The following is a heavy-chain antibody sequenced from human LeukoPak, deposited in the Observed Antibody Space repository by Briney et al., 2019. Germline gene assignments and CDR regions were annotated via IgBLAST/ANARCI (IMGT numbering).Heavy chain of an antibody. CDR3: AKEGVGAAIDY. J-gene: IGHJ4*02. D-gene: IGHD1-26*01. V-gene: IGHV3-30*18. CDR1: GFTFSSYG. Sequence: GRSLRLSCAASGFTFSSYGMHWVRQAPGKGLEWVAVISYDGSNKYYADSVKGRFTISRDNSKNTLYLQMNSLRAEATAVYYCAKEGVGAAIDYWGQGTLVTVSS. CDR2: ISYDGSNK.